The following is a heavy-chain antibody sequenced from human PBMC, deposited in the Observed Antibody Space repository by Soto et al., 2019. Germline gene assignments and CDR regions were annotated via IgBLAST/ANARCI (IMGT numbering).Heavy chain of an antibody. CDR2: IYPGDSDT. D-gene: IGHD3-3*01. J-gene: IGHJ6*02. CDR1: GYSFTSYW. Sequence: GESLKISCKGSGYSFTSYWIGWVRQMPGKGLEWMGIIYPGDSDTRYSPSFQGQVTISADKSISTAYLQWSSLKASDTAMYYCARVTHDFWSGYYLGSAGVGDYYYYGMDVWGQGTTVTVSS. CDR3: ARVTHDFWSGYYLGSAGVGDYYYYGMDV. V-gene: IGHV5-51*01.